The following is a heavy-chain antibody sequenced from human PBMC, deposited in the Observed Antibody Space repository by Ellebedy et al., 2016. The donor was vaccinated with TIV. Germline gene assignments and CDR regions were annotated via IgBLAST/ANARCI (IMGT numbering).Heavy chain of an antibody. Sequence: GESLKISCAASGFTFSSSWVHWVRQVPGKGLMWVARINGDGSNIGYADSVKGRFTISRDNAKSTLYLQMNSLRAEDTAVYYCARDPYNWNGPFDYWGQGTLVTVSS. V-gene: IGHV3-74*01. J-gene: IGHJ4*02. CDR1: GFTFSSSW. CDR3: ARDPYNWNGPFDY. CDR2: INGDGSNI. D-gene: IGHD1-20*01.